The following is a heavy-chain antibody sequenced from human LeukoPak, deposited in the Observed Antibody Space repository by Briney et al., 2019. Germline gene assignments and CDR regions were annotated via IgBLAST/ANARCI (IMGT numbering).Heavy chain of an antibody. J-gene: IGHJ4*02. CDR2: TYWNNDK. CDR3: AHKGRGSGSYTM. Sequence: SVPTLVNPTQTLTLTSTFPGFSLSTTGVGVGWISQPPGKALVWLAVTYWNNDKSYSPPLKSRTTITTDNSKNQVVLIMTNMDPVDTATYYCAHKGRGSGSYTMWGQGTLVTVSS. V-gene: IGHV2-5*01. CDR1: GFSLSTTGVG. D-gene: IGHD3-10*01.